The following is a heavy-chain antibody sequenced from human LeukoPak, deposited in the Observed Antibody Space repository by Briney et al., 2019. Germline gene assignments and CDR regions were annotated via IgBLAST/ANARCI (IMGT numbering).Heavy chain of an antibody. CDR3: ARSSYGDCFDY. J-gene: IGHJ4*02. Sequence: PSQTRSLTCTVSGGSISSGGYYWSWIRQHPGKGLEWIGYIYYSGSTYYNPSIKSRVTISVDTSKNQFSLKLSSVTAADTAVYYCARSSYGDCFDYWGQGTLVTVSS. D-gene: IGHD4-17*01. CDR1: GGSISSGGYY. V-gene: IGHV4-31*03. CDR2: IYYSGST.